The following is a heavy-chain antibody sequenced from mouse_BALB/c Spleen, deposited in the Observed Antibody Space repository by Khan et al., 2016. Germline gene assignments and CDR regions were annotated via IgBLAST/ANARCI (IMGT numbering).Heavy chain of an antibody. CDR2: ISDGGGYT. D-gene: IGHD2-4*01. Sequence: EVELVESGGGSVKPGGSLKLSCAASGFTFSDYYMYWVRQTPEKRLEWVATISDGGGYTYYPDSVKGRFTISRDNAKNNLYLQMSSLKSEDTAMYYCAREGLRRGFAYWGQGTLVTVSA. CDR1: GFTFSDYY. V-gene: IGHV5-4*02. J-gene: IGHJ3*01. CDR3: AREGLRRGFAY.